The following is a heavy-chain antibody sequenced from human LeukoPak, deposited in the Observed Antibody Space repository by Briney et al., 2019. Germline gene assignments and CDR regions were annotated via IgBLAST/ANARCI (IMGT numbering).Heavy chain of an antibody. Sequence: GGSLRLSCAASGFTFSDYGMHWVRQAPGKGLEWVALILYDGSNKYYADSVKGRFAISRDDSKNTLYLQMNSLRAEDTALYYCAKGAGEGYMDVWGKGTTVTVSS. CDR1: GFTFSDYG. J-gene: IGHJ6*03. CDR3: AKGAGEGYMDV. CDR2: ILYDGSNK. D-gene: IGHD3-16*01. V-gene: IGHV3-33*05.